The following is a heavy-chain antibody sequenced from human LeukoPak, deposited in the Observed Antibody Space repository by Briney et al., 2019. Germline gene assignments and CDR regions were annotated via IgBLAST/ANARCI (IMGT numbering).Heavy chain of an antibody. CDR2: ISAYNGNT. J-gene: IGHJ4*02. V-gene: IGHV1-18*01. D-gene: IGHD6-13*01. Sequence: ASVTVSCKASGYTFTSYGISWVRQAPGQGLEWMGWISAYNGNTNYAQNVQGRVTITTDTSTSTAYMEMRSLRSDDTAVYYCARDRRGSWTLWGEATLVTVRS. CDR3: ARDRRGSWTL. CDR1: GYTFTSYG.